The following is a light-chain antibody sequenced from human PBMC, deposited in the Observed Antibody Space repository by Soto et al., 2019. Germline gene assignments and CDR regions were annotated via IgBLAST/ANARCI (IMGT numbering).Light chain of an antibody. CDR1: QSVGSN. Sequence: EIVMTQSPATLSVSPGERATLSCRASQSVGSNLAWYKQKHAQAPRLLIYGASTRATAIPARFSGSGSGTEFTLTISSLRSEDFAIYFCQQYNNGPPDSTFGQGTKVEIK. V-gene: IGKV3-15*01. CDR3: QQYNNGPPDST. J-gene: IGKJ1*01. CDR2: GAS.